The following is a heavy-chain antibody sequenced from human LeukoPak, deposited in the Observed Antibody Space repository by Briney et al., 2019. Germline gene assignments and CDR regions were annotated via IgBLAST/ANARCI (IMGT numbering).Heavy chain of an antibody. CDR3: ARDLDYDSSGYYYSRAFDI. Sequence: ASVKVSCNASGGTFSSYAISWVRQAPGQGLEWMGGIIPIFGTANYAQKFQGRVTITADESTSTAYMELSSLRSEDTAVYYCARDLDYDSSGYYYSRAFDIWGQGTMVTVSS. CDR1: GGTFSSYA. D-gene: IGHD3-22*01. V-gene: IGHV1-69*13. J-gene: IGHJ3*02. CDR2: IIPIFGTA.